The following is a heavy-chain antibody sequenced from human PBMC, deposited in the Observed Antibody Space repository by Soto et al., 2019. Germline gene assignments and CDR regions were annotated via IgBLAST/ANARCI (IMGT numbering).Heavy chain of an antibody. CDR2: MNPNSGNT. D-gene: IGHD3-3*01. Sequence: ASVKVSCKASGYTFTSYDINWVRQATGQGLEWMGWMNPNSGNTGYAQKFQGRVTMTRNTSISTAYMELSSLRSEDTAVYYCARGQYNVRFLEWLLNMDVWGKGTTVTVSS. CDR1: GYTFTSYD. V-gene: IGHV1-8*01. J-gene: IGHJ6*03. CDR3: ARGQYNVRFLEWLLNMDV.